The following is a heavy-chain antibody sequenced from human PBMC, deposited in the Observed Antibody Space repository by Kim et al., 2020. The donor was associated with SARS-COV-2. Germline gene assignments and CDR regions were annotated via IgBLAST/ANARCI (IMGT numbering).Heavy chain of an antibody. J-gene: IGHJ3*02. CDR3: ARETYYDSSGNAFDI. Sequence: QKFQGRVTMTRDTSTSTVYMELSSLRSEDTAVYYCARETYYDSSGNAFDIWGQGTMVTVSS. V-gene: IGHV1-46*01. D-gene: IGHD3-22*01.